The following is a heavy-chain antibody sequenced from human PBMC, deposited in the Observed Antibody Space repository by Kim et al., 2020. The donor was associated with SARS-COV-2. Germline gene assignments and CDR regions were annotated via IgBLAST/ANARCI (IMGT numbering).Heavy chain of an antibody. D-gene: IGHD5-18*01. V-gene: IGHV3-7*01. CDR3: SYGYKESWFDP. J-gene: IGHJ5*02. Sequence: KCYVDSVKGRLPISRDNAKNSLYLQMNSLRAEDSAVYYCSYGYKESWFDPWGQGTLVTVSS. CDR2: K.